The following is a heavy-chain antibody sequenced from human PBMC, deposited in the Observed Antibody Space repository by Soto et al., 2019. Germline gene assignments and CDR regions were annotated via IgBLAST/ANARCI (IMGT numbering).Heavy chain of an antibody. CDR1: GYSISSSNW. J-gene: IGHJ4*02. V-gene: IGHV4-28*01. Sequence: SSETLSLTCAVSGYSISSSNWWGWIRQPPGKGLEWIGYIYYSGSTYYNPSLKSRVTMSVDTSKNQFSLKLSSVTAVDTAVYYCARMSYSSSWYYFDYWGQGTLVTVS. CDR3: ARMSYSSSWYYFDY. CDR2: IYYSGST. D-gene: IGHD6-13*01.